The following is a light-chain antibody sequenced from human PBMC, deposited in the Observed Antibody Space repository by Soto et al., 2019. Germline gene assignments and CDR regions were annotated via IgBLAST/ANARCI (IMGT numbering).Light chain of an antibody. CDR1: QSVSSSY. CDR3: LQYCSSPWK. CDR2: AAS. Sequence: EILLTQSTGTLSLSPGERATLFCRASQSVSSSYLVWHQQKPGQAPRLLIYAASRTATGIPDRFSGRGSGTDFTLTISRLEPEDFAVYYCLQYCSSPWKFGQVTKVDIK. V-gene: IGKV3-20*01. J-gene: IGKJ1*01.